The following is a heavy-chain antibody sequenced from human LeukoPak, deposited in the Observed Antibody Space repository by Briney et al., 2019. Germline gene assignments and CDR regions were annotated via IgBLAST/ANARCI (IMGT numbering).Heavy chain of an antibody. V-gene: IGHV3-74*01. J-gene: IGHJ5*02. CDR3: ARGQCSSTSCYNDLNWFDP. CDR2: INSDGGGA. D-gene: IGHD2-2*01. Sequence: GGSLRLSCAASGITFGNNWMHWVRQGPGKGLVWISRINSDGGGAIYADSVKGRFTVSRDNAKNTLYLQMNSLRAEDTAVYYCARGQCSSTSCYNDLNWFDPWGQGTLVTVSS. CDR1: GITFGNNW.